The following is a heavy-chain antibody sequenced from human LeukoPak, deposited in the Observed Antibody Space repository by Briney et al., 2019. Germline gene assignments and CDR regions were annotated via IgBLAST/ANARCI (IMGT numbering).Heavy chain of an antibody. V-gene: IGHV4-59*01. D-gene: IGHD3-9*01. J-gene: IGHJ4*02. Sequence: SETLSLTCTVAGGSISSYYWSWIRPPPGKGLEWSGYIYYSGSTNYNPSLKSRVTISVDTSKNQFSLKLRSVTAADTAVYYCARVTGYMIEDYFDYWGQGILVTVSS. CDR2: IYYSGST. CDR3: ARVTGYMIEDYFDY. CDR1: GGSISSYY.